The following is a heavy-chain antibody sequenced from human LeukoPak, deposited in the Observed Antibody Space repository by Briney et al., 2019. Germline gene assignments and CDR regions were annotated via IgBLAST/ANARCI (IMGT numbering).Heavy chain of an antibody. V-gene: IGHV4-61*02. CDR1: GGSISSGSHY. CDR3: AGEMGGSWFDP. J-gene: IGHJ5*02. Sequence: ASETLSLTCIVSGGSISSGSHYWSWIRQPAGKGLEWIGRIYSSGNTNYNPSLKSRVTISLDTSKNQFSLNLSSVTAADTAVYCCAGEMGGSWFDPWGVGTLVTVSS. D-gene: IGHD1-26*01. CDR2: IYSSGNT.